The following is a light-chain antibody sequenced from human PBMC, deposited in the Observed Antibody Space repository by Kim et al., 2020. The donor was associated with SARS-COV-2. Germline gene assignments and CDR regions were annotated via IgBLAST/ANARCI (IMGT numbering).Light chain of an antibody. CDR3: QQYYSTPPYT. V-gene: IGKV4-1*01. J-gene: IGKJ2*01. Sequence: TINCKSSQSVLYSSNNKSYLAWYQQKPGQPPKLLIYWASTRESGVPDRFSGSGSGTDFTLTISSLQAEDVAVYYCQQYYSTPPYTFGQGTKVDIK. CDR2: WAS. CDR1: QSVLYSSNNKSY.